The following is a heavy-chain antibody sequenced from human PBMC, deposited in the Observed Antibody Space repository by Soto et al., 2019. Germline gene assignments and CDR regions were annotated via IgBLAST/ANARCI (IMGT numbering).Heavy chain of an antibody. CDR3: VRERGLSSFYGMDV. Sequence: GGSLRLSCEASGFTLTTYTMNWVRQASGKGLEWVSSITSSSGHIYYADSVKGRFTISRDNARNSLYLQMNSLRAEDTAVYYCVRERGLSSFYGMDVWGQGTTVTVS. V-gene: IGHV3-21*01. J-gene: IGHJ6*02. CDR1: GFTLTTYT. D-gene: IGHD3-10*01. CDR2: ITSSSGHI.